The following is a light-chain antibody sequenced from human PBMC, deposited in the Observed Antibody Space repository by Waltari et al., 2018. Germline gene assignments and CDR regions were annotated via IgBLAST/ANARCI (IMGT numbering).Light chain of an antibody. Sequence: QSALTQPASVSGSPGQSITIPCTGTSRDVGGYNYVSWYQQHPGKAPKLMIYDVSKRPSGVSNRFSGSKSGNTASLTISGLQAEDEADYYCCSYAGSSTGVFGGGTKLTVL. CDR3: CSYAGSSTGV. CDR2: DVS. CDR1: SRDVGGYNY. V-gene: IGLV2-23*02. J-gene: IGLJ3*02.